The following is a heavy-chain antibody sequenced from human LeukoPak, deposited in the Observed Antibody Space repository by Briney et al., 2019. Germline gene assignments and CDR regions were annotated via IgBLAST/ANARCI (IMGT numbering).Heavy chain of an antibody. V-gene: IGHV4-59*01. CDR3: ASLLYYDILPGDGGWFDP. J-gene: IGHJ5*02. D-gene: IGHD3-9*01. CDR2: IYYSGST. CDR1: GGSISSYY. Sequence: SETLSLTCTVSGGSISSYYWSWIRQPPGKGLEWIGYIYYSGSTNYNPSLKSRVTISVDTSKNQFYLKLSSVTAADTAVYYCASLLYYDILPGDGGWFDPWGQGTLVTVSS.